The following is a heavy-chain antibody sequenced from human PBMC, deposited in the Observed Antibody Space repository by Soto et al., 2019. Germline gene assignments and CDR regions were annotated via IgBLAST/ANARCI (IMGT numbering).Heavy chain of an antibody. J-gene: IGHJ5*02. CDR3: ARGDIVVVPAAIPDNWFDP. D-gene: IGHD2-2*02. V-gene: IGHV1-2*04. CDR1: GYTFTGYD. CDR2: INPNSGGT. Sequence: ASVKVSCKASGYTFTGYDMHWVRQAPGQGLEWMGWINPNSGGTNYAQKFQGWVTMTRDTSISTAYMELSRLRSDDTAVYYCARGDIVVVPAAIPDNWFDPWGQGTLVTVSS.